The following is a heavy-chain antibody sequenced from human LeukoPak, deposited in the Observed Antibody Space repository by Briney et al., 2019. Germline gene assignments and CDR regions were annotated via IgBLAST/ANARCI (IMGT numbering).Heavy chain of an antibody. J-gene: IGHJ6*03. CDR1: GGSVSSSSSY. CDR3: VRQNSDYYYYYLDV. D-gene: IGHD1-7*01. Sequence: KPSETLSLTCTVSGGSVSSSSSYWPWIRQPPGRGLEWIGSVYYSGTTYYNTSLESRVTISEDTSRNRFSLMLSSVTAADTAVYYCVRQNSDYYYYYLDVWGEGTTVIVSS. CDR2: VYYSGTT. V-gene: IGHV4-39*01.